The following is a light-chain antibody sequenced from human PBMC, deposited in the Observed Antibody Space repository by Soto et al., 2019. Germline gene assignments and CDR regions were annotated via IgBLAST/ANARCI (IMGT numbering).Light chain of an antibody. CDR2: EAS. CDR3: QQCNSYMYT. J-gene: IGKJ2*01. V-gene: IGKV1-5*01. Sequence: DTQMTQSPSTRSASVGVRVTITCRTSQSISSWLAWYQLKPGKAPKLQIYEASSVESGVPSRFSGSGSGTEGTRTSSSLQPDDFATYYCQQCNSYMYTFGQGTKVDI. CDR1: QSISSW.